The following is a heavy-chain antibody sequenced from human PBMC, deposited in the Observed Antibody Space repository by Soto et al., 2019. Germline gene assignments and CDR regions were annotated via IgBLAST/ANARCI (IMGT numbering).Heavy chain of an antibody. J-gene: IGHJ6*02. CDR2: IRSKPNNYAT. D-gene: IGHD4-4*01. CDR1: GFTFSGSA. V-gene: IGHV3-73*01. Sequence: GGSLRLSCAASGFTFSGSAMHWVRQAPGKGLEWVGRIRSKPNNYATAYAASVKGRFSISRDDSKNTAYLQVNGLKTEDTAVYYCSGGQNDYNYYYYYPMDVWGRGTTVTVSS. CDR3: SGGQNDYNYYYYYPMDV.